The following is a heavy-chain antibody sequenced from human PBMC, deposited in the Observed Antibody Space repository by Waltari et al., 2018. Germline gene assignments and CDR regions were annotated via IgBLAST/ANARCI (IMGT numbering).Heavy chain of an antibody. Sequence: QVTLEESGPALVKPTQTLTLTCSVSGFSLNTYAMRVTWIRQPPGKALEWLARIDWDDEKFYNRSLESRLTISKDSSKNQVVLIVANVDPTDTATYYCARLLGPAAHWYFDLWGRGTLVTVSS. V-gene: IGHV2-70*04. CDR2: IDWDDEK. CDR1: GFSLNTYAMR. J-gene: IGHJ2*01. D-gene: IGHD1-26*01. CDR3: ARLLGPAAHWYFDL.